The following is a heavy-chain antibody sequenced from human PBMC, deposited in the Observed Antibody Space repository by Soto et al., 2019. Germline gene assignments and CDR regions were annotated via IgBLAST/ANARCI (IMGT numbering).Heavy chain of an antibody. D-gene: IGHD3-3*01. Sequence: PGGSLRLSCAASGFSLSNYVMHWVRQAPGKGLEWVARISYDGKKKYYGDSVKGRFTITRDNSKNTLYLQMNSLRAEDMAVYYCAKDQPFEWFGKLSPPMDVWGQGTTVTVSS. J-gene: IGHJ6*02. CDR3: AKDQPFEWFGKLSPPMDV. CDR1: GFSLSNYV. V-gene: IGHV3-30*18. CDR2: ISYDGKKK.